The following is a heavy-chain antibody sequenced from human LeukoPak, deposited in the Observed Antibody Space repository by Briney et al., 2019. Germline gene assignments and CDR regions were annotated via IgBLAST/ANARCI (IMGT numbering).Heavy chain of an antibody. D-gene: IGHD4-17*01. Sequence: GASVKVSFKASGETVTSYYMHWVRQAPGQGLEWMGIMNPSGDSTSSAQTFQGRVTMTRDMSTSTVYMALSSLRTEDTAVYYCATGSRDYGDYVAWFDPWGQGTLVTVSS. J-gene: IGHJ5*02. CDR1: GETVTSYY. CDR2: MNPSGDST. CDR3: ATGSRDYGDYVAWFDP. V-gene: IGHV1-46*01.